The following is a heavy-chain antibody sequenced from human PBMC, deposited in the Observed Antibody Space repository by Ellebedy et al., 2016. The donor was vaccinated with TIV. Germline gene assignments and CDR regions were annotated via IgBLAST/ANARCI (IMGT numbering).Heavy chain of an antibody. Sequence: ASVKVSCXASGYTFTGYYMHWVRQAPGQGLEWMGWINPNSGGTNYAQKFQGRVTMTRDTSISTAYMELRRLRSDDTAVYYCARSGSSSSGISRGYYYYMDVWGKGTTVTVSS. CDR1: GYTFTGYY. CDR3: ARSGSSSSGISRGYYYYMDV. J-gene: IGHJ6*03. CDR2: INPNSGGT. D-gene: IGHD6-6*01. V-gene: IGHV1-2*02.